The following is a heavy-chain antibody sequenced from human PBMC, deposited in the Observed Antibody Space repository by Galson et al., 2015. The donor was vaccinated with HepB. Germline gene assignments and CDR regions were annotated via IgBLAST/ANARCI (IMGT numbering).Heavy chain of an antibody. D-gene: IGHD2-15*01. V-gene: IGHV3-48*02. CDR2: ISSSSITI. Sequence: SLRLSCAASGFTFSGYNMNWVRQAPGKGLEWVSYISSSSITIYYADSVKGRFTISRDNAKNSLFLQMNSLGDEDTAVYYCARVGCSGSSCYYYYGMDVWGQGTTVTVSS. CDR3: ARVGCSGSSCYYYYGMDV. J-gene: IGHJ6*02. CDR1: GFTFSGYN.